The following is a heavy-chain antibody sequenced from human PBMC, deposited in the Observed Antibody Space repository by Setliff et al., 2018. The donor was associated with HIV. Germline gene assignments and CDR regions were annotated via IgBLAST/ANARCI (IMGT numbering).Heavy chain of an antibody. CDR3: ASSGSGSYINWFGP. D-gene: IGHD3-10*01. CDR1: GFTFSSYA. Sequence: PGGSLRLSCAASGFTFSSYAMSWVRQAPGKGLEWVSVISGSGGTTYYADSVKGRFTISRDNSKNTVFLQMNSLRGEDTAVYYCASSGSGSYINWFGPWGQGTLVTVSS. V-gene: IGHV3-23*01. CDR2: ISGSGGTT. J-gene: IGHJ5*02.